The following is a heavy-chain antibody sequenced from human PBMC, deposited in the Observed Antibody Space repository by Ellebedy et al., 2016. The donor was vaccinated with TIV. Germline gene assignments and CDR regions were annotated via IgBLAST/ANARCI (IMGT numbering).Heavy chain of an antibody. J-gene: IGHJ3*02. D-gene: IGHD2/OR15-2a*01. CDR2: ISYSGSA. CDR1: GGSISSGGYY. CDR3: ATGRRKCRGDKCRHPVSTAFDI. Sequence: LRLSCTVSGGSISSGGYYWSWIRQHPGKGLEWIGYISYSGSAYYNPSLKSRVTISVDKSKNQFSLKLSSVTAADTAVYYCATGRRKCRGDKCRHPVSTAFDIWGQGTMVAVSS. V-gene: IGHV4-31*03.